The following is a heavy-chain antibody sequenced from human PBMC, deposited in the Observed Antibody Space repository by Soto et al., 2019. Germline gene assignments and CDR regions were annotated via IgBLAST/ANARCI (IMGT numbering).Heavy chain of an antibody. CDR2: ISGSGGST. CDR1: GFTFSSYA. D-gene: IGHD3-22*01. CDR3: AREPYYYDSSGYPGYFDY. Sequence: PGGSLRLSCAASGFTFSSYAMSWVRQAPGKGLEWVSAISGSGGSTYYADSVKGRFTISRDNAKNSLYLQMDSLRVEDTAVYYCAREPYYYDSSGYPGYFDYWGQGTLVTVSS. J-gene: IGHJ4*02. V-gene: IGHV3-23*01.